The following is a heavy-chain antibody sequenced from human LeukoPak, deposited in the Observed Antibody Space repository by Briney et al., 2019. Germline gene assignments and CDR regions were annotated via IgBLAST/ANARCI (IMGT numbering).Heavy chain of an antibody. CDR2: ISGSGGST. V-gene: IGHV3-23*01. D-gene: IGHD5-18*01. CDR3: AXXLXPSXGYGEPEYFDY. J-gene: IGHJ4*02. CDR1: GFTFSSYA. Sequence: PGGSLRLSCAASGFTFSSYAMSWVRQAPGKGLEWVSAISGSGGSTYYADSVKGRFTISRDNSKNTLYLQMNSLRAGDTAVYYCAXXLXPSXGYGEPEYFDYWGQGTLVTVSS.